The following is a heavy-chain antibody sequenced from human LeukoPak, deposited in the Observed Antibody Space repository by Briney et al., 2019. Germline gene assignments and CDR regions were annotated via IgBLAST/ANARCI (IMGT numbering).Heavy chain of an antibody. D-gene: IGHD3-22*01. CDR1: GGSISSSSYY. CDR3: AGSSGYYPNWFDP. CDR2: IYYSGST. Sequence: PSETLSLTCTVSGGSISSSSYYWGWIRQPPGKGREWIGSIYYSGSTYYNPSLKSRVTISVDTSKNQFSLKLSSVTAADTAVYYCAGSSGYYPNWFDPWGQGTLVTVSS. V-gene: IGHV4-39*01. J-gene: IGHJ5*02.